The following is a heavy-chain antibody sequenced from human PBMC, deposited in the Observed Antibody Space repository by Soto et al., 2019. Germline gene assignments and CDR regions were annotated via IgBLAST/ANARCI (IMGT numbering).Heavy chain of an antibody. Sequence: QVQLVESGGGVVQPGRSLRLSCAASGFTFSSYAMHWVRQAPGKGLEWVAVISYDGSNKYYADSVKGRFTISRDNSKNKLYLQMNSLRAEDTAVYYCAGSSSRWFDPWGQGTLVTVSS. CDR1: GFTFSSYA. V-gene: IGHV3-30-3*01. D-gene: IGHD6-6*01. CDR2: ISYDGSNK. J-gene: IGHJ5*02. CDR3: AGSSSRWFDP.